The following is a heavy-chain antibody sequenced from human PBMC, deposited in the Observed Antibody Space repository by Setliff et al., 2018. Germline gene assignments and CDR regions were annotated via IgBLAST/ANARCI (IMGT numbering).Heavy chain of an antibody. D-gene: IGHD1-26*01. Sequence: GGSLRLSCAASGFTFRSYSMKWVRQAPGKGLEWVPYISSSSSTVYYADSVKGRFTISRDNAKNLLYLQMNSLRAEDTAVYYCARSGNYRVDYWGQGTLVTVSS. CDR1: GFTFRSYS. CDR2: ISSSSSTV. V-gene: IGHV3-48*01. CDR3: ARSGNYRVDY. J-gene: IGHJ4*02.